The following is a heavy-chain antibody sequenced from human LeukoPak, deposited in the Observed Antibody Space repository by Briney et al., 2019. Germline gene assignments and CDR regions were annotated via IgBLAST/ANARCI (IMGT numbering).Heavy chain of an antibody. V-gene: IGHV1-69*05. D-gene: IGHD3-22*01. J-gene: IGHJ4*02. CDR2: IIPICGTA. Sequence: ASVKVSCTASGGTFNTFAISWVRQAPGQGLEWMGGIIPICGTAHYAQKVQGRVTITTDESTSTAYMELSSLRSEDTAVYYCARGGDYDSSGYYPHPFDYWGQGTLVTVSS. CDR1: GGTFNTFA. CDR3: ARGGDYDSSGYYPHPFDY.